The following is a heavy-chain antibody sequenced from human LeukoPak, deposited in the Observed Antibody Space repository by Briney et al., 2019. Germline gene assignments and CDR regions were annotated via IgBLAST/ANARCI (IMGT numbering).Heavy chain of an antibody. V-gene: IGHV1-46*01. CDR3: ARDEILDGSGSLLPNDY. J-gene: IGHJ4*02. CDR1: GYSFTSNY. Sequence: GASVKVSCKASGYSFTSNYIHWVRQAPGQGLEWMGMIYPRDGSTSYAQKFQGRVTITADESTSTAYMELSSLRSEDTAVYYCARDEILDGSGSLLPNDYWGQGTLVTVSS. CDR2: IYPRDGST. D-gene: IGHD3-10*01.